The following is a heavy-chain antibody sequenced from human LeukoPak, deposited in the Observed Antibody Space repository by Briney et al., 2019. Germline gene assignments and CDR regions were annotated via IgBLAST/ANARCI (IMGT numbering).Heavy chain of an antibody. CDR3: AKTGSSHYFDY. D-gene: IGHD6-13*01. CDR2: INGDGAST. CDR1: GFTFDDYA. J-gene: IGHJ4*02. Sequence: GGSLRLSCAASGFTFDDYAMHWVRQPPGKGLEWVSLINGDGASTYYADSVKGRFTISRDNSKNTLYLQMNSLRAEDTAVYYCAKTGSSHYFDYWGQGTLVTVSS. V-gene: IGHV3-43*02.